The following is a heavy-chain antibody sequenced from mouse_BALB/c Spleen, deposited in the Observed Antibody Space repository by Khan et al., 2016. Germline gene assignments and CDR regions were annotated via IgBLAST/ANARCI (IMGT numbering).Heavy chain of an antibody. CDR1: GYTFTNYG. Sequence: QMQLVQSGPELKKPGETVKISCKASGYTFTNYGMNWVKQAPGKGLKWMGWINTNTGEPTYAEEFKGRFAFSLETSASTAYLQINNLKNEDTATYSCAGRYDVEGAMDYWGQGTSVTVSS. D-gene: IGHD2-12*01. CDR3: AGRYDVEGAMDY. CDR2: INTNTGEP. J-gene: IGHJ4*01. V-gene: IGHV9-3*02.